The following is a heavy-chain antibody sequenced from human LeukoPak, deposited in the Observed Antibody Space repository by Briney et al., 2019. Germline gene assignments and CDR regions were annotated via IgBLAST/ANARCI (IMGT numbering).Heavy chain of an antibody. CDR1: GYTFTSYD. CDR2: MNPNSGKT. Sequence: ASVKVSCKASGYTFTSYDINWVRQATGQGLEWMGWMNPNSGKTGYSQKFEGRVIMTRNTSISTAYLELSSLRSEDTAVYYCATGEAYCGGDCYFSWGQGTLVSVTS. D-gene: IGHD2-21*02. CDR3: ATGEAYCGGDCYFS. J-gene: IGHJ5*02. V-gene: IGHV1-8*01.